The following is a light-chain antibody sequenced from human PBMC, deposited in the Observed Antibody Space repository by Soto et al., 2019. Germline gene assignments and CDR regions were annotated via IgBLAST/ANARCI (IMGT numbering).Light chain of an antibody. V-gene: IGLV1-40*01. CDR3: HCYDTSLSLV. J-gene: IGLJ2*01. Sequence: QSVLTQPPSVSGAPGQRVTISCTGSSSDIGGGYYVHWYQHSPGPAPPLLIYDNSKRPSGVPDRFSGSKSGTSASLAITGLQAEDEADYYCHCYDTSLSLVFGGGTKLTVL. CDR2: DNS. CDR1: SSDIGGGYY.